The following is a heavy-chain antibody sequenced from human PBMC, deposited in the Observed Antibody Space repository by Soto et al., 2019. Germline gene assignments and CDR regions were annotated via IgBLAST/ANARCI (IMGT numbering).Heavy chain of an antibody. D-gene: IGHD4-17*01. Sequence: SETHSLTSTVSGGTSIGSRFHWAWIRQTPGKGLEWIGSIHSGGSTYYNPSLRSRVTISVDTSKTQFSLNLSSVTAADTAVYYCARHETLHGDYDYWGQGTLVTVSS. J-gene: IGHJ4*02. CDR1: GGTSIGSRFH. CDR2: IHSGGST. CDR3: ARHETLHGDYDY. V-gene: IGHV4-39*01.